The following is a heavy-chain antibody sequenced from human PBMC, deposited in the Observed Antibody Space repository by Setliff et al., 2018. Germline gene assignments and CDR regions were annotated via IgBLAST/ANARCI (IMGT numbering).Heavy chain of an antibody. CDR3: ARRGNYLHDSFDI. CDR1: RFTFSGYS. J-gene: IGHJ3*02. D-gene: IGHD1-26*01. CDR2: IHYGGGRI. V-gene: IGHV3-21*05. Sequence: PGGSLRLSCAASRFTFSGYSMNWVRQAPGKGLEWLAYIHYGGGRIQYADSVKGRFTVSRDNAKNSLFLQLSSLRAEDTAVYFCARRGNYLHDSFDIWGQGTLVTVSS.